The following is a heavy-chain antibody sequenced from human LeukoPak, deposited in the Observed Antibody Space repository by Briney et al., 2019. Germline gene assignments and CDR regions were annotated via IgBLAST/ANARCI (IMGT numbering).Heavy chain of an antibody. J-gene: IGHJ4*02. CDR1: GFTFSSYW. V-gene: IGHV3-7*03. CDR2: IKQDGSEK. CDR3: ATDLYYGSEVGDY. Sequence: GGSLRLSCAASGFTFSSYWMSWVRQAPGKGLEWVANIKQDGSEKYYVDSVKGRFTISRDNAKNSLYLQMNSLRAEDTAVYYCATDLYYGSEVGDYWGQGTLVTVSS. D-gene: IGHD3-10*01.